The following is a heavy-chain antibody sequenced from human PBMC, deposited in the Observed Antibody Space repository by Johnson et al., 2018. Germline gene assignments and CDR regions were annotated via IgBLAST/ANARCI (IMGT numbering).Heavy chain of an antibody. CDR2: ISWNSGSI. J-gene: IGHJ6*02. Sequence: VQLVESGGGLVQPGRSLRLSCAASGFTFDDYAMHWVRQAPGKGLEWVSGISWNSGSIGYADAVKGRFTTSRDNAKNSLYLQMNSLRAEETALYYCAKETSIAVAPKIMDVWGQGTTVTVSS. CDR1: GFTFDDYA. D-gene: IGHD6-19*01. CDR3: AKETSIAVAPKIMDV. V-gene: IGHV3-9*01.